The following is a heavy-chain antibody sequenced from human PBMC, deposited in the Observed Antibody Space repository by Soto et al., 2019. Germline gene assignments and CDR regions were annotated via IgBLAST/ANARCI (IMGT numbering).Heavy chain of an antibody. CDR2: INSTGTIK. CDR1: GFIFSTYS. Sequence: GGSLRVSCAASGFIFSTYSMNWVRQAPWKGLEWVSYINSTGTIKYYAGSVKGRFTISRDNAKNSLYLQMNSLRAEDTAVYYCARMSSSISPGCWGQGTLVTVSS. J-gene: IGHJ4*02. CDR3: ARMSSSISPGC. V-gene: IGHV3-48*01. D-gene: IGHD2-2*01.